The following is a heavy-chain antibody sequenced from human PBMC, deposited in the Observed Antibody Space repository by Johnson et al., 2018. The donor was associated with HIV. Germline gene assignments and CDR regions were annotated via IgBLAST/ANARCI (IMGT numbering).Heavy chain of an antibody. J-gene: IGHJ3*02. D-gene: IGHD2-21*02. V-gene: IGHV3-30*03. CDR3: ASGVTPRAPLRI. CDR1: GFTFSNYV. CDR2: ISSDGTNT. Sequence: QVHLVESGGGVVQPGRSLRLSCAGTGFTFSNYVLHWVRQAPGKGLEWVAVISSDGTNTYYTDSVKGRFTISRDNTKNTVSLQMIILRPKDTGVYYCASGVTPRAPLRIWGQGTMVTVSS.